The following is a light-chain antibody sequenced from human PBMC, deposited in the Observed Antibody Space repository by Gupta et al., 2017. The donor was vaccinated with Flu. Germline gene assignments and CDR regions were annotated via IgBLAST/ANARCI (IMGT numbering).Light chain of an antibody. CDR2: KDS. CDR3: QAGDSSTAV. J-gene: IGLJ3*02. CDR1: KLGDKY. Sequence: SYELTQPPSVAVSPGQTASITCSGDKLGDKYACWYQQKPGQSPVLVIYKDSKRPTEIPERFSGSNSGNTATLXIXGTQARXEADYYCQAGDSSTAVFGGGTMLTVL. V-gene: IGLV3-1*01.